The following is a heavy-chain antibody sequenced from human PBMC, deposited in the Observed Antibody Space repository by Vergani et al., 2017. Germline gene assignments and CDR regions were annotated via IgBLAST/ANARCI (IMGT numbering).Heavy chain of an antibody. CDR3: ARDLVRFLEWLSPFDY. D-gene: IGHD3-3*01. CDR1: GFTFSSYA. J-gene: IGHJ4*02. CDR2: ISYDGSNK. V-gene: IGHV3-30*01. Sequence: QVQLLESGGGVVQPGRSLRLSCAASGFTFSSYAMHWVRQAPGKGLEWVAVISYDGSNKYYADSVKGRFTISRDNSKNTLYLQMNSLRAEDTAVYYCARDLVRFLEWLSPFDYWGQGTLVTVSS.